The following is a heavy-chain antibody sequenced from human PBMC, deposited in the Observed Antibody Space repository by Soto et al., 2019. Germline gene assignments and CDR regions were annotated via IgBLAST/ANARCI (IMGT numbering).Heavy chain of an antibody. CDR2: IRSKANSYAT. J-gene: IGHJ4*02. CDR1: GFTFSGSA. V-gene: IGHV3-73*01. D-gene: IGHD4-17*01. Sequence: GGSLRLSCAASGFTFSGSAMHWVRQASGKGLEWVGRIRSKANSYATVYAASVKGRFTISRDDSKSTAYLHMASLKPEDTAVYYCASSVTTPFDFWGLGTLVTVSS. CDR3: ASSVTTPFDF.